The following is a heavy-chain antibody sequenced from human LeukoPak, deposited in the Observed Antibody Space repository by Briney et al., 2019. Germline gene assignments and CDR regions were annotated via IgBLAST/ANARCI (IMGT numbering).Heavy chain of an antibody. CDR1: GYTFTGYY. J-gene: IGHJ4*02. D-gene: IGHD3-10*01. Sequence: ASVKVSCKASGYTFTGYYMHWVRQAPGQGLEWMGRINPNSGNTGYAQKFQGRVTITRNTSISTAYMELSSLRSEDTAVYYCARGPPMVRGVDYWGQGTLVTVSS. V-gene: IGHV1-8*03. CDR2: INPNSGNT. CDR3: ARGPPMVRGVDY.